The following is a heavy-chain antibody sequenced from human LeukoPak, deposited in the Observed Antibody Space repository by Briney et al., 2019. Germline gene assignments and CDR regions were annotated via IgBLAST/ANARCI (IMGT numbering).Heavy chain of an antibody. Sequence: SETLSLTCTVSGGSISSSSYYWGWIRQPPGKGLEWIGSIYYSGSTYYNPSLKSRVTISVDTSKNQFSLKLSSVTAADTAVYYCARDLKYGDGMVDWGQGTLVTVSS. J-gene: IGHJ4*02. D-gene: IGHD4-17*01. CDR1: GGSISSSSYY. CDR3: ARDLKYGDGMVD. CDR2: IYYSGST. V-gene: IGHV4-39*07.